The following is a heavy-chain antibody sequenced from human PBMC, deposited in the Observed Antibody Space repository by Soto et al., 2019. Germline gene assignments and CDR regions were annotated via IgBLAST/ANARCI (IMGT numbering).Heavy chain of an antibody. CDR2: IYYSGST. Sequence: SETLSLTCTVSGGSISSSSYYWGWIRQPPGKGLEWIGSIYYSGSTYYNPSLKSRVTISVDTSKNQFSLKLSSATAADTAVYYCARALHTFDDWGQGTLVTVSS. CDR3: ARALHTFDD. V-gene: IGHV4-39*01. J-gene: IGHJ4*02. CDR1: GGSISSSSYY.